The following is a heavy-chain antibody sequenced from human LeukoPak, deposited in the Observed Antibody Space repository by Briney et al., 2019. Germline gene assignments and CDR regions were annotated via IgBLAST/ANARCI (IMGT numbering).Heavy chain of an antibody. Sequence: SETLSLTCAVYGGSFSGYYWSWIRQPPGKGLEWIGEINHSGSTNYNPSLKSRVTISVDTSKNQFSLKLSSVTAADTAVYYCVRGRGYYGSRSYLGYFDYWGQGTLVTVSS. CDR2: INHSGST. D-gene: IGHD3-10*01. CDR3: VRGRGYYGSRSYLGYFDY. CDR1: GGSFSGYY. J-gene: IGHJ4*02. V-gene: IGHV4-34*01.